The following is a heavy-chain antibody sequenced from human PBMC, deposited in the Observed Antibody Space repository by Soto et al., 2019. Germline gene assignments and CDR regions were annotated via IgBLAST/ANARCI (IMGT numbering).Heavy chain of an antibody. CDR2: ISGYNGDT. V-gene: IGHV1-18*01. CDR3: AKNGQPPYYYCGMDV. CDR1: GYTFTRYG. D-gene: IGHD2-8*01. J-gene: IGHJ6*02. Sequence: QGQLVQSGGEVKKPGASVKVSCKASGYTFTRYGISWVRQAPGQGLEWMGWISGYNGDTKYVQKFQGRVTMTVDTSTTTADMELRSLTSDDRAVYYCAKNGQPPYYYCGMDVWGQGTTVTVSS.